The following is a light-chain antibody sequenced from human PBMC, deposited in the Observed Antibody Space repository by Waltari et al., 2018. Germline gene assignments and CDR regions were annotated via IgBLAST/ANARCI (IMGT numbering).Light chain of an antibody. CDR3: SSYSRSTSGI. Sequence: QSALTQPASVSGSPGQSITISCTGTSNDVGGYKYVSWYQQLPGKAPKLLIYDVKNRPSVVSIRCSGSNTGNTSSLPTSGLHAADEAAYFCSSYSRSTSGIFGGGTKVTVL. CDR1: SNDVGGYKY. J-gene: IGLJ2*01. CDR2: DVK. V-gene: IGLV2-14*03.